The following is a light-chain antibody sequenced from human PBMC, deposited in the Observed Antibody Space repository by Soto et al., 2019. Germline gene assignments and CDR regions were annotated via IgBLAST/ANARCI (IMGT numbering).Light chain of an antibody. CDR3: QNYNSIPWT. CDR1: QGISNN. CDR2: SSY. J-gene: IGKJ1*01. Sequence: DIPMTQSPSSLSASVGDRVTITCRASQGISNNLAWYQQKPGNTPNLLIYSSYILQSGVPSRFSGSGSGTDFTLTISSLQPEDFATYYCQNYNSIPWTFGQGTKVEIK. V-gene: IGKV1-27*01.